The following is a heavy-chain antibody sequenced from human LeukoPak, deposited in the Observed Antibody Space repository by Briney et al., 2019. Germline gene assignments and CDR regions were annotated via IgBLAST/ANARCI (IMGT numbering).Heavy chain of an antibody. Sequence: SETLSLTCTVSGVSISSSNSYWGWIRQPPGKGLEWIGSIYYSGSTYYNPSLKSRVTISVDTSKNQFSLKLSSVTAADTAVYYCATGGYYYDSSGYSPMPFDYWGQGTLVTVSS. CDR2: IYYSGST. CDR1: GVSISSSNSY. CDR3: ATGGYYYDSSGYSPMPFDY. D-gene: IGHD3-22*01. J-gene: IGHJ4*02. V-gene: IGHV4-39*01.